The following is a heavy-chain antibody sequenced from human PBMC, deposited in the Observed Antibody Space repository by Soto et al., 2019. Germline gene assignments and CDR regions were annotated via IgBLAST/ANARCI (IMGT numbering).Heavy chain of an antibody. CDR3: ARVGLVLMVYAIEGAWFDP. CDR1: GYTFTSYG. Sequence: SVKVSCKVSGYTFTSYGISWVRQAPGQGLDWMGWISAYNGNTNYAQKLQGRVTMTTDTSTSTAYMELRSLRSDDTAVYYCARVGLVLMVYAIEGAWFDPWGQGTLVTVSS. CDR2: ISAYNGNT. J-gene: IGHJ5*02. D-gene: IGHD2-8*01. V-gene: IGHV1-18*01.